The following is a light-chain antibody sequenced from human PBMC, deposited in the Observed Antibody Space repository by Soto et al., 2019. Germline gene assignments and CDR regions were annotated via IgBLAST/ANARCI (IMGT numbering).Light chain of an antibody. J-gene: IGLJ3*02. V-gene: IGLV2-11*01. CDR1: SSDVGGYNY. Sequence: QSVLTQPRSVSGSPGQSVTISCTGTSSDVGGYNYVSWYQQHPGKAPKLVIYDVSKRPSGVPDRFSGSKSGNTASLTISGLKSEDEADYYCCSYAGTSLWVFGGGTKRTVL. CDR3: CSYAGTSLWV. CDR2: DVS.